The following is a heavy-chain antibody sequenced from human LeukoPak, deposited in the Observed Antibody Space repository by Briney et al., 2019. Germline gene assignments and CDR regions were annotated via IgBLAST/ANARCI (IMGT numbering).Heavy chain of an antibody. J-gene: IGHJ4*02. CDR2: TYYRSKWYT. CDR1: GDTVSSDSAS. Sequence: SQTLSLTCAISGDTVSSDSASWNWIRQSPSRGLEWLGRTYYRSKWYTDYAGSVKSRITINPDTSKNQFSLQLNSVTPEDTAVYFCARQLDRFDYWGQGTLVTVSS. V-gene: IGHV6-1*01. D-gene: IGHD3/OR15-3a*01. CDR3: ARQLDRFDY.